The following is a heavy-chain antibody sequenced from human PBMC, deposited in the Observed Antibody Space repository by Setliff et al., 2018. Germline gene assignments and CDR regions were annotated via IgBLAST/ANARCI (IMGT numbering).Heavy chain of an antibody. CDR2: ISVYSGNT. Sequence: ASVKVSCKASGYTFTSSGITWVRQAPGQGLEWMGWISVYSGNTNYAQKLQGRVTMTTDTSTSTAYMELRSLRSDDTAVYYCSRLVRYCTTTTCQRASGAELWGQGTLVTVSS. D-gene: IGHD2-8*01. CDR3: SRLVRYCTTTTCQRASGAEL. CDR1: GYTFTSSG. V-gene: IGHV1-18*01. J-gene: IGHJ4*02.